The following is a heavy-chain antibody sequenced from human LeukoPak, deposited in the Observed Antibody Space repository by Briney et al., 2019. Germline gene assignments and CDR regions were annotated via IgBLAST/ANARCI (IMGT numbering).Heavy chain of an antibody. D-gene: IGHD6-13*01. V-gene: IGHV4-59*08. J-gene: IGHJ5*02. CDR1: GRPISTCY. Sequence: SEPLSLTCTVSGRPISTCYSLCLPEPPGKGLVWIGSFYYSGSTNHNPSLRGRVNLSLDPLQNQTSLWLGPVTAADTAIYYFARLLADYWFDTWGQGTLVTVSS. CDR3: ARLLADYWFDT. CDR2: FYYSGST.